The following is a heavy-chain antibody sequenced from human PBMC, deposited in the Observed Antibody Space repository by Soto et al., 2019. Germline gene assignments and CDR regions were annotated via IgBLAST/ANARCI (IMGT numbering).Heavy chain of an antibody. D-gene: IGHD2-8*02. CDR3: ARDGRLVNYYYHGMDV. J-gene: IGHJ6*02. V-gene: IGHV4-31*03. CDR2: IYYSGST. Sequence: QVQLQESGPGLVKPSQTLSLTCSVSGGSIISGAYYWTWIRQHPGKGLEWIGDIYYSGSTYYNPSRQRRVTISVDTSKNQFSLKLRSVTAADKAVYYCARDGRLVNYYYHGMDVWGQGTTVTVSS. CDR1: GGSIISGAYY.